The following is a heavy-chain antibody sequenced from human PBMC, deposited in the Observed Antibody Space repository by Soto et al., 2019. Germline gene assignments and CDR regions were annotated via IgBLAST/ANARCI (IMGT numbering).Heavy chain of an antibody. Sequence: ASVKVSCKPSGYTLTNYAIHWVRQAAGQSLEWLAWIDPGSGNPTYSQKFRGRITLSRDSSANTFYMDLSSLTFEDTAVYYCARDHIVGATVDYWGQGTLVTVSS. V-gene: IGHV1-3*01. CDR2: IDPGSGNP. CDR3: ARDHIVGATVDY. CDR1: GYTLTNYA. D-gene: IGHD1-26*01. J-gene: IGHJ4*02.